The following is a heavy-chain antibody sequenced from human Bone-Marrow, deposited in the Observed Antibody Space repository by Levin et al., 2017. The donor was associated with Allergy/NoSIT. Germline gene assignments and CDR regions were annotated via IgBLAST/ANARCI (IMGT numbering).Heavy chain of an antibody. Sequence: GASVKVSCKASGYTFTDFYVHWVRQAPGQGLEWMGWINPNSGGTNVAQKFQGRVTLTRDTSISTGYMELSGLRSDDTATYYCARAATREWLVRLTWFDPWGQGTLVIVSS. CDR1: GYTFTDFY. D-gene: IGHD6-19*01. CDR3: ARAATREWLVRLTWFDP. J-gene: IGHJ5*02. V-gene: IGHV1-2*02. CDR2: INPNSGGT.